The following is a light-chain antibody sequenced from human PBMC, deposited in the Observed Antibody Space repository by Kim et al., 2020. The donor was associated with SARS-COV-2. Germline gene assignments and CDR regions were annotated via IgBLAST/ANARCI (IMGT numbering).Light chain of an antibody. CDR2: DNN. CDR1: DSNIGNNY. CDR3: GTWDSSLSAYV. J-gene: IGLJ1*01. V-gene: IGLV1-51*01. Sequence: KVTISCPGSDSNIGNNYVSWYQQLPGTAPKLLIYDNNKRPSGIPDRFSDSKSGTSATLGITGLQTGDEADYYCGTWDSSLSAYVFGTGTKVTVL.